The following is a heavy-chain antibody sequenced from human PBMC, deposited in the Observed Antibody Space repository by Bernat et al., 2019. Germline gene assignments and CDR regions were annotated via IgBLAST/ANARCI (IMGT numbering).Heavy chain of an antibody. CDR1: GGSFSGYY. CDR3: AREISSAYYHFDY. D-gene: IGHD6-19*01. Sequence: QVQLQQWGAGLLKPSETLSLTCAVYGGSFSGYYWSWIRQPPGKGLEWIGEINHSGSTNYNPSLKSRVTISVDTSKNQFSLKLYSVTAADTAVYYCAREISSAYYHFDYWGQGILVTVSS. CDR2: INHSGST. V-gene: IGHV4-34*01. J-gene: IGHJ4*02.